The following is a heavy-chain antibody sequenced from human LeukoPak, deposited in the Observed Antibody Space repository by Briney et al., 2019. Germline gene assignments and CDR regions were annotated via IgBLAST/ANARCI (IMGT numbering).Heavy chain of an antibody. J-gene: IGHJ6*02. CDR3: ARVGGGNYYYYGMDV. CDR2: IYYSGST. V-gene: IGHV4-59*08. D-gene: IGHD2-15*01. Sequence: SETLSLTCTVSGGSISSYYWSWIRQPPGKGLEWIWYIYYSGSTNYNPSLKSRVTISVDTSKNQFSLRLSSVTAGDTAVYYCARVGGGNYYYYGMDVWGQGTTVTVSS. CDR1: GGSISSYY.